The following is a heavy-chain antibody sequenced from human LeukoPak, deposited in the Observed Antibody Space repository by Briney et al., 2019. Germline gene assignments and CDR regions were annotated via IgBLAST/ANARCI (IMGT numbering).Heavy chain of an antibody. CDR2: XXXXGSX. Sequence: PSETLSLTCAVYGGSFSGYYWXXXRQPPXXXXXXXXXXXXXGSXXYXXSLKXRXXXXXXXSKNQFSLKLSSVTAADTAVXYCARGTYYDFWSGRGYYYYMDVWGKGTTVTVSS. V-gene: IGHV4-34*01. D-gene: IGHD3-3*01. CDR1: GGSFSGYY. CDR3: ARGTYYDFWSGRGYYYYMDV. J-gene: IGHJ6*03.